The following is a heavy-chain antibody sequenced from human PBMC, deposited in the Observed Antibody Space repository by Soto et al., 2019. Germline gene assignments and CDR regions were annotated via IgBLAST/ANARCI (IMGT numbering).Heavy chain of an antibody. V-gene: IGHV3-33*01. CDR3: ARARAGFLESFDY. Sequence: GYLRLSCAASGLIFSGYGLHWVRQAPGKGLEWVAVIWDDGHTKYYGEAVEGRFTISRDNSKNTLYLQMSGLRAEDTAVYYCARARAGFLESFDYWGQGILVTVSS. D-gene: IGHD3-3*01. J-gene: IGHJ4*02. CDR2: IWDDGHTK. CDR1: GLIFSGYG.